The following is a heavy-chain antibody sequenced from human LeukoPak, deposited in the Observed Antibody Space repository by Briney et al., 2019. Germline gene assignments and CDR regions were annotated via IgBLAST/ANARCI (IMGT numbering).Heavy chain of an antibody. D-gene: IGHD2-2*01. CDR1: GFTFSSYS. CDR3: ARDSVVPAAKVYYYMDV. V-gene: IGHV3-21*01. J-gene: IGHJ6*03. Sequence: GGSLRLSCAASGFTFSSYSMNWVRQAPGKGLEWVSSISSRSSYIYYADSVKGRFTISRDNAKNSLYLQMNSLRAEDTAVYYCARDSVVPAAKVYYYMDVWGKGTTVTVSS. CDR2: ISSRSSYI.